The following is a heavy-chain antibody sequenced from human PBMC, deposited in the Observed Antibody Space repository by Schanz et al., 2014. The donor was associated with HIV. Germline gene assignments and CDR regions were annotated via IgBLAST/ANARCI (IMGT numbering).Heavy chain of an antibody. Sequence: EVQVVESGGGLVQPGGSLRLSCAASGFTFSSYAMSWVRQAPDRGLEWVANIKQDGSEKYYVDAVKGRFTISRDNPKNTLYRQMNSLRAEDTAIYYCAKVFTVITYVAEYFHHWGQGTLVSVSS. J-gene: IGHJ1*01. V-gene: IGHV3-7*01. CDR1: GFTFSSYA. CDR3: AKVFTVITYVAEYFHH. D-gene: IGHD3-16*01. CDR2: IKQDGSEK.